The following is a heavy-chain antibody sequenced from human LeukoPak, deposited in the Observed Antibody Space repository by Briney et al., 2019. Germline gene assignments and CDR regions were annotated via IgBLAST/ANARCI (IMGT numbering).Heavy chain of an antibody. J-gene: IGHJ4*02. V-gene: IGHV3-74*01. D-gene: IGHD1-26*01. CDR3: TRDLGRGSNY. CDR2: INSDGSST. Sequence: GVSLRLSYAASGFTFRSYWLLWVRQAPGKGLVWVSRINSDGSSTKYADSVKGRFTISSDNAKNTLYLQMNSLRAEDTAVYYCTRDLGRGSNYGGQGTLVTVSS. CDR1: GFTFRSYW.